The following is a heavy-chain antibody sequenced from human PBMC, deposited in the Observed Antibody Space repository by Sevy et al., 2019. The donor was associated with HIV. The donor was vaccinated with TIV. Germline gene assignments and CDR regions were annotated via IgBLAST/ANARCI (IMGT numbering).Heavy chain of an antibody. Sequence: GGSLRLSCAASGFSFSSYGMHWVRQAPGKGLEWLAVIWFDGSNEYYADSVKGRFTISRDMAKNTLYLQMNSLRADDTAVYYCVRDLEFYGYREYGPADNPDIWGRGTMVTVSS. CDR2: IWFDGSNE. J-gene: IGHJ3*02. D-gene: IGHD5-18*01. CDR3: VRDLEFYGYREYGPADNPDI. V-gene: IGHV3-33*01. CDR1: GFSFSSYG.